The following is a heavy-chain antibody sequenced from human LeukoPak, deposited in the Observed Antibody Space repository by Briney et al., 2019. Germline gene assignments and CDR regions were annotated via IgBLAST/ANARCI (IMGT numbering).Heavy chain of an antibody. CDR2: ISSSGSTI. CDR1: GFTFSRYQ. CDR3: ARVPIVVGKDGAFDY. D-gene: IGHD2-21*01. J-gene: IGHJ4*02. V-gene: IGHV3-48*03. Sequence: PGGSLTLPCAAYGFTFSRYQMSWVRQAPGKGLEWVSYISSSGSTIYYAALVKGGFTISRENAKNSLYLQMNSLRAEDTAVYYCARVPIVVGKDGAFDYWGQGTLVTVSS.